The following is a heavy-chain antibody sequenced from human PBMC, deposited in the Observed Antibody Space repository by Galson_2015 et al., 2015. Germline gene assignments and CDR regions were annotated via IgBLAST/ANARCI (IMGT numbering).Heavy chain of an antibody. J-gene: IGHJ5*02. CDR1: GFTFSGSA. Sequence: SLRLSCAASGFTFSGSAMHWVRQASGKGLEWVGRIRSKANSYATAYAASVKGRFTISRDDSKNTAYLQMSSLRSEDTAVYYCARGSTSCPRCVRWFDPWGQGTLVTVSS. D-gene: IGHD2-2*01. CDR3: ARGSTSCPRCVRWFDP. V-gene: IGHV3-73*01. CDR2: IRSKANSYAT.